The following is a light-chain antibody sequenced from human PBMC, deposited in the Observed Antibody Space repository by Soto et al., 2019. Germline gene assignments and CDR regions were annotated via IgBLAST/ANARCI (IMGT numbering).Light chain of an antibody. CDR3: QQYGSSPQT. CDR1: QSIRSNY. J-gene: IGKJ1*01. V-gene: IGKV3-20*01. Sequence: EIVLTQSPGTLSLTPGERATLSCRASQSIRSNYLAWYQQKPGQAPRLLIYGASNRATGIPDRFSGSGSGTDFSLTISGLEPEDFAVFFCQQYGSSPQTFGQGTKVDIK. CDR2: GAS.